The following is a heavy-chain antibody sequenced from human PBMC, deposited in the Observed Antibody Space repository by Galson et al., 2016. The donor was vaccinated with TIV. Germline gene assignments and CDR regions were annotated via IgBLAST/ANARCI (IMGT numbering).Heavy chain of an antibody. D-gene: IGHD4-23*01. J-gene: IGHJ4*02. CDR3: ALVTPRIFN. V-gene: IGHV1-2*04. CDR2: IDPDSGTT. CDR1: GFTFIGYY. Sequence: SVKVSCKASGFTFIGYYIHWVRQAPGQGLEWMGWIDPDSGTTNYAQKFQGWVTMTRDTSVATASMELSRLTSEDTAVYYCALVTPRIFNGGQGTLVTVSS.